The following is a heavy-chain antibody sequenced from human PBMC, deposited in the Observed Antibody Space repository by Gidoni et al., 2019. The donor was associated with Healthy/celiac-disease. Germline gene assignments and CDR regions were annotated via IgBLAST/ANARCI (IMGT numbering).Heavy chain of an antibody. CDR3: ARSTYYYDSSGYQSYYYYGMDV. D-gene: IGHD3-22*01. J-gene: IGHJ6*02. CDR1: GFTFSSYE. CDR2: ISSSGSTI. Sequence: EVQLVESGGGLVQPGGSLRLSCAASGFTFSSYEMNWVRQAPGKGLEWVSYISSSGSTIYYADSVKGRFTISRDNAKNSLYLQMNSLRAEDTAVYYCARSTYYYDSSGYQSYYYYGMDVWGQGTTVTVSS. V-gene: IGHV3-48*03.